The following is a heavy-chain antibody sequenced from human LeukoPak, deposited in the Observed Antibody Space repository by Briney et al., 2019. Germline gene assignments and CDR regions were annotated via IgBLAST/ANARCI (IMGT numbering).Heavy chain of an antibody. CDR1: VGSINSRSYY. CDR3: ARRATTVTTGYYYYYMDV. D-gene: IGHD4-17*01. J-gene: IGHJ6*03. CDR2: VYFGGTT. Sequence: PSETLSPTCTLSVGSINSRSYYWGSIRQPPGNGLEWIGSVYFGGTTYNNPSRKSRVTISENTSKNQFSLKLTSVTAADTAVYYCARRATTVTTGYYYYYMDVWGKGTTVTVSS. V-gene: IGHV4-39*01.